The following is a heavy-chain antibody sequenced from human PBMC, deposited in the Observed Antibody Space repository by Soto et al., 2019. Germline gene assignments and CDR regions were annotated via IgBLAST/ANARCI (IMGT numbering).Heavy chain of an antibody. CDR1: GFTFSNAW. D-gene: IGHD4-17*01. V-gene: IGHV3-15*01. CDR2: IKSKTDGGKT. CDR3: TTDPAVTTEFDY. Sequence: GGSLRLSCAASGFTFSNAWMSWVRQAPGKGLEWVGRIKSKTDGGKTDYAAPVKGRFTISRDDSKNTLYLQMNSLKTEDTAVYYCTTDPAVTTEFDYWGQGTLVTVSS. J-gene: IGHJ4*02.